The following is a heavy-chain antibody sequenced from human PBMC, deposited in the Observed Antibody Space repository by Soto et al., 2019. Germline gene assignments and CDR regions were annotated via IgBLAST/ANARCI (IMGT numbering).Heavy chain of an antibody. D-gene: IGHD1-26*01. V-gene: IGHV4-30-2*01. J-gene: IGHJ6*02. CDR3: ARDGAWRGLDV. CDR1: GDSITGTAVS. Sequence: PSETLSLTCAVSGDSITGTAVSCSWLLLPPGKGLEWIGGYLYLSGAAYYSPSLKGRVTISIDIPNNRLSLKLTSVTAADTAIYYCARDGAWRGLDVWGQGTTVTVSS. CDR2: LYLSGAA.